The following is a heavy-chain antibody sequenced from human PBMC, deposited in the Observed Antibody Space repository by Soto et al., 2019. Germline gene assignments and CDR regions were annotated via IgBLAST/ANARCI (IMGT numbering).Heavy chain of an antibody. Sequence: EVQMLESGGGLVHPGGSLRLSCAASGFTFSNYAMNWVRQAPGKGLEWVSSISGSGRNTYYADSVKGRLTISRDSSKNMLYLQKNRLRVEDTGVYYCAKDLKGSGSFTSYYHYGMDVWGQGTTVTVSS. D-gene: IGHD3-10*01. V-gene: IGHV3-23*01. CDR3: AKDLKGSGSFTSYYHYGMDV. CDR1: GFTFSNYA. J-gene: IGHJ6*02. CDR2: ISGSGRNT.